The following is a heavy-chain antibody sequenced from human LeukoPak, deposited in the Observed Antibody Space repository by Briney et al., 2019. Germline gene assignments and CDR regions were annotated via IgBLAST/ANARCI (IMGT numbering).Heavy chain of an antibody. J-gene: IGHJ4*02. CDR3: TTAPQVQPPVMVDY. CDR2: IPYDGSNT. Sequence: GESLRLSCVASGFTFSSYGMHWVRQTPGKGLEWVAFIPYDGSNTYYADSVKGRFTISRDNSKNTLYLQMNSLRPGDTAVYYCTTAPQVQPPVMVDYWGQGTLVTVSA. CDR1: GFTFSSYG. V-gene: IGHV3-30*02. D-gene: IGHD1-1*01.